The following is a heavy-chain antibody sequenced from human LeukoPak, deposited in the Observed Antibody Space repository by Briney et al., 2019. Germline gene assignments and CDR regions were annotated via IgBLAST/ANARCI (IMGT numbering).Heavy chain of an antibody. CDR1: GFTLSSYS. CDR3: ARGGEPSEG. Sequence: SGGSLRLSCAASGFTLSSYSMNWVRQAPGKGLEWVSSISSSSTIYYADSVKGRFTISRDNAKNSLYLQMNSLRAEDTAVYYCARGGEPSEGWGQGTLVTVSS. CDR2: ISSSSTI. V-gene: IGHV3-48*01. D-gene: IGHD1-14*01. J-gene: IGHJ4*02.